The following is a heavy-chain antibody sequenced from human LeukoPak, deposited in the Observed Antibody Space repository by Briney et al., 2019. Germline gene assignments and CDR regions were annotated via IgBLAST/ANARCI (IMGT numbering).Heavy chain of an antibody. J-gene: IGHJ4*02. CDR3: AHRRSGYDWNHGDFDY. V-gene: IGHV2-5*02. CDR2: IYWDDDK. D-gene: IGHD1-20*01. CDR1: GFSLTTRPLG. Sequence: SGPTLVKPTQTLTLTCSFSGFSLTTRPLGVGWIRQPPGKALEWLAVIYWDDDKRYNPSLKTRPTVTTATSKNQVVLIMTNMDPVDTATYYYAHRRSGYDWNHGDFDYWGQGTLVTVSS.